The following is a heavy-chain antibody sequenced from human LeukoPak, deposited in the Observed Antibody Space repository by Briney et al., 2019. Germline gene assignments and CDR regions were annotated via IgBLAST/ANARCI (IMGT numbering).Heavy chain of an antibody. J-gene: IGHJ5*02. D-gene: IGHD2-15*01. CDR3: ARARSRYNWFDP. CDR2: INHSGST. Sequence: SETLSLTCTVSGGSVSSGSYYWSWIRQPPGKGLEWIGEINHSGSTNYNPSLKSRVTISVDTSKNQFSLKLSSVTAADTAVYYCARARSRYNWFDPWGQGTLVTVSS. V-gene: IGHV4-61*01. CDR1: GGSVSSGSYY.